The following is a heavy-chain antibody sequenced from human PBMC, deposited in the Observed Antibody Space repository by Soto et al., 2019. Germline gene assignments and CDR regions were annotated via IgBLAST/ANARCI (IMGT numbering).Heavy chain of an antibody. V-gene: IGHV1-69*06. CDR2: IIPIVGTG. Sequence: QVQLVQSGAEVRKPGSSVTVSCKASGGTFSNYAISWVRQAPGQGLEWMGGIIPIVGTGSYAQKFQGRVPITADKPTTTAYMELRSLRFEDTAVYYCARVVIRVQTASTHYYYHMDVWGPGTTVTVSS. J-gene: IGHJ6*02. CDR1: GGTFSNYA. CDR3: ARVVIRVQTASTHYYYHMDV. D-gene: IGHD2-2*01.